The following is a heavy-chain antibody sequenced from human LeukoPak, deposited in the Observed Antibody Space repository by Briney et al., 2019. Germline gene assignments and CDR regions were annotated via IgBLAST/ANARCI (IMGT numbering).Heavy chain of an antibody. Sequence: MTSGTLSLTCAVSGGSISSSNWWSWVRQPPGKGLEWIGEIYHSGSTNYNPSLKSRVTISVDKSKNQFSLKLSSVTAADTAVYYCARGQNVQWLGGALFDPWGQGTLVTVSS. V-gene: IGHV4-4*02. CDR3: ARGQNVQWLGGALFDP. J-gene: IGHJ5*02. D-gene: IGHD6-19*01. CDR2: IYHSGST. CDR1: GGSISSSNW.